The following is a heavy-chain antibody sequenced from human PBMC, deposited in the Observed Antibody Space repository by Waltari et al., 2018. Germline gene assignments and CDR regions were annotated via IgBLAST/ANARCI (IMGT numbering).Heavy chain of an antibody. CDR2: ISYDGSNE. J-gene: IGHJ3*02. CDR3: AREKGGSAWSAFDI. V-gene: IGHV3-30*01. D-gene: IGHD6-19*01. CDR1: GLTFSSSA. Sequence: QVQLVESGGGVVQPGRSLRLSCAASGLTFSSSAMTWVRQAPGKGLGWVAVISYDGSNEYYADSVKGRFTISRDNSKNTLHLQLNSLRTEDTAVYYCAREKGGSAWSAFDIWGQGTMVTVSS.